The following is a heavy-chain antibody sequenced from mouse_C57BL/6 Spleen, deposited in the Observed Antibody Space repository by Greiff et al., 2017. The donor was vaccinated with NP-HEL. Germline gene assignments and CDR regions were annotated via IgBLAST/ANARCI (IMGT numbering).Heavy chain of an antibody. CDR3: VRQGDYGRGAMDY. CDR2: IRSKSNNYAT. V-gene: IGHV10-1*01. CDR1: GFSFNTYA. J-gene: IGHJ4*01. D-gene: IGHD2-4*01. Sequence: EVQLVESGGGLVQPKGSLKLSCAASGFSFNTYAMNWVRQAPGKGLEWVARIRSKSNNYATYYADSVKDRFTISRDDSESMLYLQMNNLKTEDTAMYYCVRQGDYGRGAMDYWGQGTSVTVSS.